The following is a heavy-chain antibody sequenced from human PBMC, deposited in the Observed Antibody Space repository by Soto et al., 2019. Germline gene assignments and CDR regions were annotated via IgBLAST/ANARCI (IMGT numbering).Heavy chain of an antibody. CDR2: ISGSGGST. D-gene: IGHD1-7*01. CDR3: AKDLRWNYVGMDDD. J-gene: IGHJ4*02. CDR1: GFTFSSYA. Sequence: GGSLRLSCAASGFTFSSYAMSWVRQAPGKGLEWVSAISGSGGSTYYADSVKGRLTISRDNSKNTLYLQMNSLRAEDTAVYYCAKDLRWNYVGMDDDWGQGTLVTVAS. V-gene: IGHV3-23*01.